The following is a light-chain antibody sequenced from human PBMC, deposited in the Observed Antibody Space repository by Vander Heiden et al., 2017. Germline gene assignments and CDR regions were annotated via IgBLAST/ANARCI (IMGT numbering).Light chain of an antibody. Sequence: DIVMTQSQLSLPVTPGEPASISCRSSKSLLHSNGYNYLDWYMQKPGQSPQLLIDLGSNRASGAPDRFSGSGSGTDFTRKISRVEAEDVGVYYCMQALQTPPFTFGHGTKVDIK. CDR3: MQALQTPPFT. J-gene: IGKJ3*01. CDR2: LGS. CDR1: KSLLHSNGYNY. V-gene: IGKV2-28*01.